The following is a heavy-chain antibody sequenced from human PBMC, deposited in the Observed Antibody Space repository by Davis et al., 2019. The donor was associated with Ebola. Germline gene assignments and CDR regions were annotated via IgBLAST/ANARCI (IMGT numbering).Heavy chain of an antibody. CDR1: GFTFSSYA. CDR2: ISGSGGST. CDR3: ARGALGGYIYGHLDY. Sequence: GESLKTSCAASGFTFSSYAMSWVRQAPGKGLEWVSAISGSGGSTYYADSVKGRFTISRDNSKNTLYLQMNSLRAEDTALYYCARGALGGYIYGHLDYWGQGALVTVSS. V-gene: IGHV3-23*01. D-gene: IGHD5-18*01. J-gene: IGHJ4*02.